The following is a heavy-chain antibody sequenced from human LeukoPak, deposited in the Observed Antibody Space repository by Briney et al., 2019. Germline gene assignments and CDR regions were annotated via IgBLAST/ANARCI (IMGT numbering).Heavy chain of an antibody. CDR1: GFTFSRYS. Sequence: GGSLRLSCAASGFTFSRYSMNWVRQAPGKGLEWVSYIGSSNNTIDYADSVKGRFSISRDNAKNSLYLQMKSLRDEDTAVYYCAREDGGKADIWGQGTMVTVSS. CDR2: IGSSNNTI. J-gene: IGHJ3*02. CDR3: AREDGGKADI. D-gene: IGHD4-23*01. V-gene: IGHV3-48*02.